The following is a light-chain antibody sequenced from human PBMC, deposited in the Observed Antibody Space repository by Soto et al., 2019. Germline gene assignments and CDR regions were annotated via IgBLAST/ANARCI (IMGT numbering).Light chain of an antibody. CDR2: LHN. CDR3: GTWDDRLNAML. CDR1: TSNVGRNA. V-gene: IGLV1-44*01. Sequence: QSVLTQPPSASGTPGQSVTISCSGGTSNVGRNAVNWYQQFPGSAPRLLIQLHNHPPSGVPPRFSASTSGASASLAISGLQSEDEADYYCGTWDDRLNAMLFGGGTKVTVL. J-gene: IGLJ3*02.